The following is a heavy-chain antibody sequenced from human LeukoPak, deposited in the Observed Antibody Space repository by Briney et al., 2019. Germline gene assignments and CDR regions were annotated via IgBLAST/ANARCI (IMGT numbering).Heavy chain of an antibody. CDR3: ARLTSDYGGSNDAFDI. CDR2: IYSGGST. V-gene: IGHV3-53*01. J-gene: IGHJ3*02. D-gene: IGHD4-23*01. Sequence: PGGSLRLSCAASGFTVSSKYMSWVRQAPGKGLEWVSVIYSGGSTYYADSVKGRFTISRDNSKNTLYLQMNSLGAEDTAVYYCARLTSDYGGSNDAFDIWGQGTMVTVSS. CDR1: GFTVSSKY.